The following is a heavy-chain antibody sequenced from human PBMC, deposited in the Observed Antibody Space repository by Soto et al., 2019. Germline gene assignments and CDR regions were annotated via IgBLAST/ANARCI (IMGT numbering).Heavy chain of an antibody. CDR2: ISPIFPTP. CDR1: GGTFGNSA. D-gene: IGHD3-3*02. CDR3: AREKDRQQLGGNYYYGIDV. J-gene: IGHJ6*02. Sequence: QVQLVQSGAGVKKPGASVTVSCKASGGTFGNSAISWVRQAPGQGREWVGGISPIFPTPDYAQKFQGRVTITADESTSTAYMELPSLRSEDTAVYYCAREKDRQQLGGNYYYGIDVWGQGTTVTVSS. V-gene: IGHV1-69*12.